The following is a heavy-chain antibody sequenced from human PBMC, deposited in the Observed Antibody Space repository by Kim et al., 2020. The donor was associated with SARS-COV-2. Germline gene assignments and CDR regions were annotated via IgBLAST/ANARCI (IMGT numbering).Heavy chain of an antibody. CDR1: GFTFSRYS. Sequence: GGSLRLSCAASGFTFSRYSMNWVRQAPGKGLEWVSSISSSSSYIYYADSVKGRFTISRDNAKNSLYLQMNSLRAEDTAVYYCARSGYDSTGGAFDIWGQGTMVTVSS. V-gene: IGHV3-21*01. CDR2: ISSSSSYI. J-gene: IGHJ3*02. CDR3: ARSGYDSTGGAFDI. D-gene: IGHD3-22*01.